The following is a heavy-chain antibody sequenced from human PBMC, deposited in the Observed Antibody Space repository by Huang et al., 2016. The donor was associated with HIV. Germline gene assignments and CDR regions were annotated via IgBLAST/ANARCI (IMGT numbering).Heavy chain of an antibody. CDR2: IKIDGSST. V-gene: IGHV3-74*01. Sequence: EVQLVESGGGLVQPGGSLRLSCAASGFSISSYWMHWVRQAPGKGLGWVSRIKIDGSSTSYADSVKGRFTISRDNAKNTLYLQMNSLRAEDTAVYYCARDPRIQSWLNFFDYWGQGTLVSVSS. D-gene: IGHD3-22*01. J-gene: IGHJ4*02. CDR1: GFSISSYW. CDR3: ARDPRIQSWLNFFDY.